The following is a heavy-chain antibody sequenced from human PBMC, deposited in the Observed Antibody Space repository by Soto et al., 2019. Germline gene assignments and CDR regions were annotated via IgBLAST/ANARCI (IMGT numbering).Heavy chain of an antibody. D-gene: IGHD6-19*01. J-gene: IGHJ5*02. V-gene: IGHV2-26*01. CDR3: ARRHLAVAVSPWFDP. CDR1: GLSITDSEMG. Sequence: QVTLKESGPVLVKPTETLTLRCTVSGLSITDSEMGVSWIRQPPGQPLEGRANIDSSGEKCYRTFLKSRLAISKETSKSQIGLTMTNMDPADTATYYCARRHLAVAVSPWFDPWGQGIPVTMSS. CDR2: IDSSGEK.